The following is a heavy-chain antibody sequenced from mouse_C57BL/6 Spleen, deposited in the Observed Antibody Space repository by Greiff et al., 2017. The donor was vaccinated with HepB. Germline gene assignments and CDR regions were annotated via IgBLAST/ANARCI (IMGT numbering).Heavy chain of an antibody. CDR2: IHPNSGST. Sequence: QVQLQQPGAELVKPGASVKLSCKASGYTFTSYWMHWVKQRPGQGLEWIGMIHPNSGSTNYNEKFKSKATLTVDKSSSTAYMQLSSLTSEDSAVYYCARWDLYSSNYDAMDYWGQGTSVTVSS. V-gene: IGHV1-64*01. D-gene: IGHD2-5*01. CDR3: ARWDLYSSNYDAMDY. J-gene: IGHJ4*01. CDR1: GYTFTSYW.